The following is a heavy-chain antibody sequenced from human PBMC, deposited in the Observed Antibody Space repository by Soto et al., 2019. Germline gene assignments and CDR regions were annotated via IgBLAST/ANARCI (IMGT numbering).Heavy chain of an antibody. CDR3: ARESTNSRGYSVSDP. V-gene: IGHV4-30-2*01. D-gene: IGHD3-22*01. Sequence: SENLSLTCAVSGGSISSGGYSWSWIRQPPGKGLEWIGYIYHSGSTYYNPSLKSRVTISVDRSKNQFSLKLSSVTAADTAVYYCARESTNSRGYSVSDPSGKAILRTVSS. J-gene: IGHJ5*02. CDR2: IYHSGST. CDR1: GGSISSGGYS.